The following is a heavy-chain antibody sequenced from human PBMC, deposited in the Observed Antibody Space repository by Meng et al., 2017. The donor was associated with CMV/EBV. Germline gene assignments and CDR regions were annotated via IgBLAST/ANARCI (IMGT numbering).Heavy chain of an antibody. V-gene: IGHV3-48*03. CDR2: ISSSGSTT. D-gene: IGHD3-3*01. J-gene: IGHJ3*02. CDR3: ARDVFRGEAFDI. CDR1: GLSFRLYE. Sequence: SCEASGLSFRLYEMNWVRQAPGKGLEWVSYISSSGSTTHYAESVKGRFTISRDNAKNSVYLQMNTLRAEDTAVYYCARDVFRGEAFDIWGQGTMVTVSS.